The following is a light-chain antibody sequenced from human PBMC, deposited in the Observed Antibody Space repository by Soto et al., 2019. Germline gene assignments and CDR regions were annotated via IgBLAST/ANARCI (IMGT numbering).Light chain of an antibody. CDR3: QVWDSTSDLPGV. CDR1: NIGGKS. Sequence: SYELTQPPSVSVAPGQTASITCGGNNIGGKSVHWYQQIPGQAPVVVVYDDSDRPSGIPERFSGSNSGNTATLTISRVEAGDEADYYCQVWDSTSDLPGVFGGGTKLTVL. J-gene: IGLJ3*02. V-gene: IGLV3-21*02. CDR2: DDS.